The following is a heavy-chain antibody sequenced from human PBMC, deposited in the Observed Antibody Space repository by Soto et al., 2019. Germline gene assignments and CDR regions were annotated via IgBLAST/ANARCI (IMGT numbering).Heavy chain of an antibody. V-gene: IGHV4-39*01. CDR3: ARLGYDSSAYHDDTDF. J-gene: IGHJ4*02. CDR2: IHDSGIT. Sequence: SETLSLTCTVSSGSISSSSYYWGWIRQPPGKGLEWIGQIHDSGITHYNPSLESRVTVFVDTSKKQFSLKLTSVNASDTAVYYCARLGYDSSAYHDDTDFWGQGLLVTVSS. CDR1: SGSISSSSYY. D-gene: IGHD3-22*01.